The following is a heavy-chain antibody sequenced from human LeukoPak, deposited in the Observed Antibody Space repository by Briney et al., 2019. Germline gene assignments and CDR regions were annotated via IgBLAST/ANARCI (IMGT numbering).Heavy chain of an antibody. V-gene: IGHV1-46*01. CDR1: GYTFTSYY. J-gene: IGHJ2*01. Sequence: ASVQVSCKASGYTFTSYYMHWVRQAPGQGLEWMGIINPSGGSTSYAQKFQGRVTMTRDTSTSTVYMELSSLRSEDTAVYYCARAYCSGGSCYSGWYFDLWGRGTLVTVSS. CDR3: ARAYCSGGSCYSGWYFDL. CDR2: INPSGGST. D-gene: IGHD2-15*01.